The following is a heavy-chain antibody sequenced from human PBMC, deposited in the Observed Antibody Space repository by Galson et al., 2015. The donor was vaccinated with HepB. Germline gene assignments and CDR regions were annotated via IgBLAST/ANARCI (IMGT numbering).Heavy chain of an antibody. V-gene: IGHV3-30*03. J-gene: IGHJ4*02. CDR3: AFRRDTSSGFAY. Sequence: SLRLSCAASGFSFNSYGMHWVRQAPGKGLEWVALISYDGSYKYYVDSVKSNFTITQDTSSNHVIFSMTNMDTVDTATYYCAFRRDTSSGFAYWGQGALVTVSS. CDR1: GFSFNSYG. CDR2: ISYDGSYK. D-gene: IGHD2-21*01.